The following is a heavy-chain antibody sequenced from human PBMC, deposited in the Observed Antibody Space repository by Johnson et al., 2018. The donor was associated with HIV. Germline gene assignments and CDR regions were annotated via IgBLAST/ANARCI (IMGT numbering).Heavy chain of an antibody. Sequence: QVQLVESGGGLVQPGGSLRLSCAASGFTVSSNYMSWVRQAPGKGLEWVAVISYDGSSKYYAESLKGRFIISRDNSKNTLYLQMNSLRAEDTAVYYCARIRPANWGVNDAFDIWGQGTMVTVSS. J-gene: IGHJ3*02. CDR1: GFTVSSNY. V-gene: IGHV3-30-3*01. CDR2: ISYDGSSK. D-gene: IGHD7-27*01. CDR3: ARIRPANWGVNDAFDI.